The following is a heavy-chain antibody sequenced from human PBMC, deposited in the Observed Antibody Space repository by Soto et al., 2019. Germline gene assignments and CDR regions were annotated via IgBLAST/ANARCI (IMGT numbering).Heavy chain of an antibody. CDR2: INAKSGGT. CDR1: GYTFTDYH. D-gene: IGHD6-13*01. J-gene: IGHJ5*02. Sequence: QVKLVQSGAEVKKPGASVKVSCKASGYTFTDYHMNWVRQAPGQGLEWMGWINAKSGGTKYAQKFQGRVTMTRDTSISTAYMDLSSLRSDDTAVYYCARDSSSWFDPWGQGTLVTVSS. V-gene: IGHV1-2*02. CDR3: ARDSSSWFDP.